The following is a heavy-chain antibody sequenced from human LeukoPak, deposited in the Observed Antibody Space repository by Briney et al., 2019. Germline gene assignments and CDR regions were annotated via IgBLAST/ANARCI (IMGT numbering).Heavy chain of an antibody. J-gene: IGHJ3*02. CDR1: GFTFSSYA. V-gene: IGHV3-30-3*01. D-gene: IGHD2-2*01. CDR2: ISYDGSNK. Sequence: QPGRSLRLSCAASGFTFSSYAMHWVSQAPGKGLEWVAVISYDGSNKYYADSVKGRFTISRDNSKNTLYLQMNSLRAEDTAVYYCAREGFDCSSTSCYEDPLAFDIWGQGTMVTVSS. CDR3: AREGFDCSSTSCYEDPLAFDI.